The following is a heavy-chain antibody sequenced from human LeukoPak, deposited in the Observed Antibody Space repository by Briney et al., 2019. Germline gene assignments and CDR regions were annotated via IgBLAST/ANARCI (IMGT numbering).Heavy chain of an antibody. D-gene: IGHD5-18*01. J-gene: IGHJ4*02. CDR2: IKHGGSEK. CDR3: ARDPSFPGYSYGPNSDY. CDR1: GFTFGRDW. V-gene: IGHV3-7*01. Sequence: PGGSLRLSCAASGFTFGRDWMSWVRQAPGKGLEWVANIKHGGSEKYYVDSVKGRFTISRDDAKNSLYLQMNSLRAEDTAVYYCARDPSFPGYSYGPNSDYWGQGTLVTVSS.